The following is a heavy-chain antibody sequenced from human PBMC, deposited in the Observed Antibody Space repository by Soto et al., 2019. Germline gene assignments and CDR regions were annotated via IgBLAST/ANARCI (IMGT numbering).Heavy chain of an antibody. Sequence: ASVKVSCKAPGYTFTSYDINWVRQATGQGLEWMGWMNPNSGNTGYAQKFQGRVTMTRNTSISTAYMELSSLRSEDTAVYYCAGVGVTYYYYGMDVWGQGTTVTVSS. J-gene: IGHJ6*02. CDR1: GYTFTSYD. CDR2: MNPNSGNT. CDR3: AGVGVTYYYYGMDV. D-gene: IGHD1-26*01. V-gene: IGHV1-8*01.